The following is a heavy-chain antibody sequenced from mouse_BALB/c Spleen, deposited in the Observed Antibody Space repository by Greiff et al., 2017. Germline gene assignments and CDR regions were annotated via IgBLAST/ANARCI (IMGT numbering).Heavy chain of an antibody. Sequence: QVQLQQSGAGLVKPGASVRLSCKASGYTFTEYIIHWVKQRSGQGLEWIGWFYPGSGSIKYNEKFKDKATLTADKSSSTVYMELSRLTSEDSAVYFCARHEGNYRYDGGEAWFAYWGQGTLVTVSA. CDR2: FYPGSGSI. J-gene: IGHJ3*01. CDR3: ARHEGNYRYDGGEAWFAY. CDR1: GYTFTEYI. V-gene: IGHV1-62-2*01. D-gene: IGHD2-14*01.